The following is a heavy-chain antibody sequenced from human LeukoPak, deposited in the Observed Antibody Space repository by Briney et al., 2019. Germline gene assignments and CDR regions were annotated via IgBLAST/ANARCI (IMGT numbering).Heavy chain of an antibody. Sequence: GGSLRLFCAASGFTFATYAMSWVRQPPGKGLEWVSSISGSADITYYADSVKGRFSISRDNAKNSLYLQMNSLRDEDTAVYHCARDDSWAFDIWGQGAMVTVSS. CDR1: GFTFATYA. D-gene: IGHD2-15*01. CDR3: ARDDSWAFDI. V-gene: IGHV3-23*01. J-gene: IGHJ3*02. CDR2: ISGSADIT.